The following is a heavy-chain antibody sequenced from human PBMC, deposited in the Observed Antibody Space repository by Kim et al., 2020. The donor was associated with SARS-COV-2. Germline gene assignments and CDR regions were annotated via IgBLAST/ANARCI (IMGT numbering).Heavy chain of an antibody. CDR3: AVATIDAFDI. Sequence: SNNYNTSLKSRVTISVDASKNQFSLKLSSVTAADTAVYYCAVATIDAFDIWGQGTMVTVSS. D-gene: IGHD5-12*01. CDR2: SN. J-gene: IGHJ3*02. V-gene: IGHV4-34*01.